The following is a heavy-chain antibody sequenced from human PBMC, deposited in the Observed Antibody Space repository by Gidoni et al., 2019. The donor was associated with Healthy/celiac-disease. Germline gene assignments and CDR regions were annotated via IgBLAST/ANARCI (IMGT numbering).Heavy chain of an antibody. CDR3: ARGPRGRDLGY. V-gene: IGHV4-34*01. D-gene: IGHD3-16*01. CDR1: GGYFSGHY. CDR2: INHSGIT. Sequence: QVQLHQCGAGLLKPSETLSLTCAVYGGYFSGHYWSWIGQPPGKGLEWVGGINHSGITNYNPSLKRRVTITVDTSKNQSSLKLSYVTDADPAVYYCARGPRGRDLGYWGQGTLVTVSS. J-gene: IGHJ4*02.